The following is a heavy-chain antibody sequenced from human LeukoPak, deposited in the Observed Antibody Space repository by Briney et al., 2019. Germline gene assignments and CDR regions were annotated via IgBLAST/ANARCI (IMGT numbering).Heavy chain of an antibody. CDR2: ISYDGSNK. CDR3: ARGAGLRYFDWLFNNWFDP. Sequence: RGSLRLSCAASGFTFSSYAMHWVRQAPGKGLEWVAVISYDGSNKYYADSVKGRFTISRDNAKNTLYLQMNSLRAEDTAVYYCARGAGLRYFDWLFNNWFDPWGQGTLVTVSS. V-gene: IGHV3-30-3*01. D-gene: IGHD3-9*01. CDR1: GFTFSSYA. J-gene: IGHJ5*02.